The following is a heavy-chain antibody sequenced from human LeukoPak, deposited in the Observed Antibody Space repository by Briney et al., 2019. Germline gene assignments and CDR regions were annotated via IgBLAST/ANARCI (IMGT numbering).Heavy chain of an antibody. CDR3: ARVKGAVVVPAAIYYYYGMDV. V-gene: IGHV4-59*01. CDR1: GGSISRYY. Sequence: SETLSLTCTVSGGSISRYYWSWIRQPPGKGLEWIGYIYYSGSTNYNPSLKSRVTISVDTSKNQFSLKLSSVTAADTAVYYCARVKGAVVVPAAIYYYYGMDVWGQGTTVTVSS. D-gene: IGHD2-2*01. CDR2: IYYSGST. J-gene: IGHJ6*02.